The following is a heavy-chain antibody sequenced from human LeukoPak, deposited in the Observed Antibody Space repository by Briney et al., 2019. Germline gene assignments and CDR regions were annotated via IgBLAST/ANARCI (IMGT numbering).Heavy chain of an antibody. J-gene: IGHJ4*02. CDR3: AKDGTSGSYSLDY. D-gene: IGHD1-26*01. V-gene: IGHV3-30*18. Sequence: GRSLRLSCAASGFTFSSYGMHWVRQAPGKGLEWVAVISYDGSNKYYADSVKGRFTISRDNSKNTLYLQMNSLRAEDTAVYYCAKDGTSGSYSLDYWGQGTLVTVSS. CDR2: ISYDGSNK. CDR1: GFTFSSYG.